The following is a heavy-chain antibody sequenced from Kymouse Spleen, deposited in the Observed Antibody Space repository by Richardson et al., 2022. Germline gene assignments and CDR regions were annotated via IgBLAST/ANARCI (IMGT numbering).Heavy chain of an antibody. CDR1: GFTFSGSA. Sequence: EVQLVESGGGLVQPGGSLKLSCAASGFTFSGSAMHWVRQASGKGLEWVGRIRSKANSYATAYAASVKGRFTISRDDSKNTAYLQMNSLKTEDTAVYYCTSQLGSLFDYWGQGTLVTVSS. J-gene: IGHJ4*02. CDR2: IRSKANSYAT. CDR3: TSQLGSLFDY. D-gene: IGHD1-1*01,IGHD7-27*02. V-gene: IGHV3-73*02.